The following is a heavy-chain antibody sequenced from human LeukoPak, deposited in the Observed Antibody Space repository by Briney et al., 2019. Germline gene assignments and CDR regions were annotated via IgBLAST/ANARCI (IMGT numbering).Heavy chain of an antibody. J-gene: IGHJ5*02. CDR1: GFTFSSYS. V-gene: IGHV3-21*01. CDR3: AAKIAVAAWFDP. CDR2: ISSSSSYI. Sequence: PGGSLRLSCAASGFTFSSYSMNWVRQAPGKGLEWVSSISSSSSYIYYADSVKGRFTISRDNAKKSLYLQMSSLRVEDTAVYYCAAKIAVAAWFDPWGQGTLVTVSS. D-gene: IGHD6-19*01.